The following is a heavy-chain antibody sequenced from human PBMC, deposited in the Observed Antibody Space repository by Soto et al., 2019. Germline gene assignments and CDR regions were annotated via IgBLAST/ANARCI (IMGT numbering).Heavy chain of an antibody. CDR2: ISGSGGST. J-gene: IGHJ4*02. CDR1: GFTFSSYA. CDR3: AKDRGITMVRGVIRWDY. D-gene: IGHD3-10*01. V-gene: IGHV3-23*01. Sequence: EVQLLESGGGLVQPGGSLRLSCAASGFTFSSYAMSWVRQAPGKGLEWVSAISGSGGSTYYADSVKGRFTISRDNSKNTLYLQMNSLRAEDTAVYYCAKDRGITMVRGVIRWDYWGQGTLVTVSS.